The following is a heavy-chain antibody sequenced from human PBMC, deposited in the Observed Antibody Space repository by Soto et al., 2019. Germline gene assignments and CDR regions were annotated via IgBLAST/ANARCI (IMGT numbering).Heavy chain of an antibody. CDR2: IGSRSRTI. CDR1: GFTFSAYS. CDR3: ARDWGGRFSG. Sequence: EEQLVESGGGLVQPGGSLRLTCAASGFTFSAYSMNWVRQAPGKGLEWVSYIGSRSRTIYYADSVKGRFSISRDNAKNSRYLQMNSRRDEDTAVYYCARDWGGRFSGWGQGTLVTVSS. D-gene: IGHD3-10*01. V-gene: IGHV3-48*02. J-gene: IGHJ4*02.